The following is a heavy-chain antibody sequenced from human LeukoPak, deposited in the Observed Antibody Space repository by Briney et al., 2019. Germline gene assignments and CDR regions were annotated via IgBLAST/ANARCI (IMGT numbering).Heavy chain of an antibody. CDR3: AREPTPMIL. V-gene: IGHV3-21*01. CDR2: ISSTSAYI. CDR1: GSTFSIYS. J-gene: IGHJ4*02. D-gene: IGHD5-18*01. Sequence: PGGSLRLSGAASGSTFSIYSMNWVRQTPGKGLEWVSSISSTSAYIYYADSVKGRFTISRDNAKNSLYLQMSSLRVEDTAVYYCAREPTPMILWGRGTLVTVSS.